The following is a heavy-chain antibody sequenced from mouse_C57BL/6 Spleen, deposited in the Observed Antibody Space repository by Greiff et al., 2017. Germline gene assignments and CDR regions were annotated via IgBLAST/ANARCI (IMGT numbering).Heavy chain of an antibody. V-gene: IGHV1-53*01. CDR2: INPSNGGT. D-gene: IGHD2-4*01. CDR3: ARGGIYYDPWFAY. Sequence: QVQLQQPGTELVKPGASVKLSCKASGYTFTSYWMHWVKQRPGQGLEWIGNINPSNGGTNYNEKFKSKATLTVDKSSSTAYMQLSSLTSEDSAVYDGARGGIYYDPWFAYWGQGTLVTVSA. J-gene: IGHJ3*01. CDR1: GYTFTSYW.